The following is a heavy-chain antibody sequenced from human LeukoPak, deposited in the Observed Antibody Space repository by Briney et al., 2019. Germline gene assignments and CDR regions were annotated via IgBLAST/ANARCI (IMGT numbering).Heavy chain of an antibody. CDR3: AKDQWELPSPEAYFDY. V-gene: IGHV3-23*01. J-gene: IGHJ4*02. CDR2: ISGSGGST. D-gene: IGHD1-26*01. Sequence: GGSLRLSCAASGFTFSSYAMSWVRQAPGKGLEWVSAISGSGGSTYYADSVKGRFTNSRDNSKNTLYLQMNSLRAEDTAVYYCAKDQWELPSPEAYFDYWGQGTLVTVSS. CDR1: GFTFSSYA.